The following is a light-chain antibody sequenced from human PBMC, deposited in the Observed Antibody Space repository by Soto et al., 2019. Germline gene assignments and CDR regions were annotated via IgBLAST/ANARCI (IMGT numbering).Light chain of an antibody. CDR2: GVT. CDR3: ATWDDRLNGYV. CDR1: SSDVGAYDY. V-gene: IGLV2-8*01. J-gene: IGLJ1*01. Sequence: QSALTQPPSASGSLGQSVTIPCTGTSSDVGAYDYVSWYQQHPGKAPKLVIYGVTERPSGVPDRFSGSKSGNTASLTVSGLQSEDEADYYCATWDDRLNGYVFGSGTKVTVL.